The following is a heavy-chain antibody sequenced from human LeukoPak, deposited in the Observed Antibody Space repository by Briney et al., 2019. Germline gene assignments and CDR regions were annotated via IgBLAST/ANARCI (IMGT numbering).Heavy chain of an antibody. CDR1: GVSISSSNSY. Sequence: PSETLSLTCTVSGVSISSSNSYWGWIRQPPGKGLEWIGSIYYTGNTYYNASLKSRVTISIDTSKNQISLRLTSVTAADTAMYYCARQTGSGLFTLPGGQGTLVTVSS. V-gene: IGHV4-39*01. CDR3: ARQTGSGLFTLP. CDR2: IYYTGNT. J-gene: IGHJ4*02. D-gene: IGHD3/OR15-3a*01.